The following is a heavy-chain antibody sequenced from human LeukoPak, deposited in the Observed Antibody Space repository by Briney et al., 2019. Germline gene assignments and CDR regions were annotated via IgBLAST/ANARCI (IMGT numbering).Heavy chain of an antibody. Sequence: SETLSLTCTVPGGSISSGDYYWGWIRQPPGKGLEWIGSIYHSGSTYYNPSLKSRVTISVDTSKNQFSLKLSSVTAADTAVYYCARHGGYDFWSGYYQNNWFDPWGQGTLVTVSS. CDR1: GGSISSGDYY. CDR2: IYHSGST. D-gene: IGHD3-3*01. CDR3: ARHGGYDFWSGYYQNNWFDP. V-gene: IGHV4-39*01. J-gene: IGHJ5*02.